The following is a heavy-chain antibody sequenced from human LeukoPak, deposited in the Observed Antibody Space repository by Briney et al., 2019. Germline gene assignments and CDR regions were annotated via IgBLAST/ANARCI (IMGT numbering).Heavy chain of an antibody. CDR2: ISYDGSNK. V-gene: IGHV3-30*18. CDR3: AKAKFITGFDY. D-gene: IGHD1-20*01. CDR1: GFTFSSYG. J-gene: IGHJ4*02. Sequence: GGSLRLSCAASGFTFSSYGMHWVRQAPGKGLEWVAVISYDGSNKYYADSVKGRFTISRDNSKNTLYLQMNSLRAEDTAVYYCAKAKFITGFDYWGQGTLVTVSS.